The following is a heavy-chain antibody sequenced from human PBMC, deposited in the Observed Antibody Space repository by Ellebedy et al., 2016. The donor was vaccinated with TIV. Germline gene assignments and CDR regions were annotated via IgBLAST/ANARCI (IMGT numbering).Heavy chain of an antibody. CDR1: GITFSSYS. J-gene: IGHJ4*02. D-gene: IGHD3-3*01. CDR3: ALPAVCFGSGYNEH. V-gene: IGHV3-48*04. Sequence: PGGSLRLSCGVSGITFSSYSMTWVRQAPGKGLEWLAYIDTSSFNIHYADSVKGRFTISRDNAKTSLFLQMNNLRPDDTAIYYCALPAVCFGSGYNEHWGQGTLVTVSS. CDR2: IDTSSFNI.